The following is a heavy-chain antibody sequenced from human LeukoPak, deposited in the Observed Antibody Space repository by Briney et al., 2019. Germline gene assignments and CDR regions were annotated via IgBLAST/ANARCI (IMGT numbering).Heavy chain of an antibody. D-gene: IGHD5-18*01. J-gene: IGHJ4*02. CDR3: TRDDGYSYRKGVDHFDY. CDR1: GYIFTSFG. Sequence: GASVKVSCKASGYIFTSFGITWVRQAPGQGLEWMGWISAYNGNTNYAQNLQGRLTMTTDTSTNSAYMDLRSLTSDDTAVYYCTRDDGYSYRKGVDHFDYWGQGTLVTVSS. CDR2: ISAYNGNT. V-gene: IGHV1-18*01.